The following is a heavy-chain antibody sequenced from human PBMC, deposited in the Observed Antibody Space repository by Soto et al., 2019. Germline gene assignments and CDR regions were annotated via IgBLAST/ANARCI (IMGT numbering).Heavy chain of an antibody. D-gene: IGHD1-26*01. CDR1: GVTFTSYA. CDR2: IIPALGTA. V-gene: IGHV1-69*06. Sequence: QVQLVQSGAEVKKPRSSVNVSCKASGVTFTSYAISWVRQAPGQGLEWMGRIIPALGTAYYAQKFQDRVTITADKSTSTAYMELNSLRSEDTALYYCASTPRGLAGALPYWGQGSLVTVSS. J-gene: IGHJ4*02. CDR3: ASTPRGLAGALPY.